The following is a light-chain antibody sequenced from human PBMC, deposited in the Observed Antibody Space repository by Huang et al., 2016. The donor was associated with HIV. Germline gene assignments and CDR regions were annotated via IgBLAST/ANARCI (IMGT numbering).Light chain of an antibody. CDR2: SAS. V-gene: IGKV1-39*01. J-gene: IGKJ1*01. Sequence: DIQMTQSPPSLSASVGDTITITSRASQSIGRYLNWYQQKPGKAPNRLIYSASSLQSGVPSRCSGVGSGTYFTLTVSSLQPEDVATYYCQQSYSTPWTFGQGTKVDIK. CDR3: QQSYSTPWT. CDR1: QSIGRY.